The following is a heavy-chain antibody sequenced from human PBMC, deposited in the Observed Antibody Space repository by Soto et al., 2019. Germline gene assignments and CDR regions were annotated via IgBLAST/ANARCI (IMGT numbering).Heavy chain of an antibody. V-gene: IGHV1-69*12. CDR1: GGTFSSYA. Sequence: QVQLVQSGAEVKKPGSSVKVSCKASGGTFSSYAISWVRQAPGQGLEWMGGIIPIFGTANYAQKFQGRVTITADESTSTAYMELSSLRSEDTAVYYCARDPISSYGDYENNDAFDIWGQGTMVTVSS. J-gene: IGHJ3*02. CDR2: IIPIFGTA. CDR3: ARDPISSYGDYENNDAFDI. D-gene: IGHD4-17*01.